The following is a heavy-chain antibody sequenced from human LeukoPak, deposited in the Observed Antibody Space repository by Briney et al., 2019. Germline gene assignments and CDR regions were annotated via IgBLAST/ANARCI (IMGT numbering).Heavy chain of an antibody. J-gene: IGHJ4*02. D-gene: IGHD2-2*01. Sequence: GASVKVSCKASGGTFSSYAISWVRQAPGQGLEWMGGIIPIFGTANYAQKLQGRVTITADESTSTAYMELSSLRSEDTAVYYCARSGRDIVVVPAAMPFDYWGQGTLVTVSS. CDR3: ARSGRDIVVVPAAMPFDY. CDR1: GGTFSSYA. V-gene: IGHV1-69*13. CDR2: IIPIFGTA.